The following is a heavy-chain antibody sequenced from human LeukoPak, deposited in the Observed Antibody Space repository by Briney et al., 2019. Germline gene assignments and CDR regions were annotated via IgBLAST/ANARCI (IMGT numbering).Heavy chain of an antibody. D-gene: IGHD1-1*01. Sequence: SETLSLTCTVSGGSISSYSWSWIRQPPGKGLEWIGYIYHSGSTYYNPSLKSRVTISVDRSKNQFSLKLSSVTAADTAVYYCASLNEPYYFDYWGQGTLVTVSS. CDR1: GGSISSYS. CDR2: IYHSGST. J-gene: IGHJ4*02. V-gene: IGHV4-30-2*01. CDR3: ASLNEPYYFDY.